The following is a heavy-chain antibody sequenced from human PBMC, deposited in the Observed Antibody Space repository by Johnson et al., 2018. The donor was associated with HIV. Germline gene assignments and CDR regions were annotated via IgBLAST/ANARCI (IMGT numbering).Heavy chain of an antibody. D-gene: IGHD4-17*01. Sequence: QEQLVESGGGLVKPGGSLRLSCAASGFTFSDYYMSWIRQAPGKGLEWVSSISSIGTTMYYADSVKGRFTISRNNVRNSLYLQMSSLRAADTAVYYCAREKLGSTEYDAFEIWGQGTMVTVSS. CDR3: AREKLGSTEYDAFEI. CDR2: ISSIGTTM. J-gene: IGHJ3*02. CDR1: GFTFSDYY. V-gene: IGHV3-11*04.